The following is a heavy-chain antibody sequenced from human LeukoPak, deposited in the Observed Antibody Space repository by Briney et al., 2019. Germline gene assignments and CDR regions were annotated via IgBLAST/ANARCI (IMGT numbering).Heavy chain of an antibody. V-gene: IGHV4-30-4*01. D-gene: IGHD2-21*02. Sequence: SETLSLTCTVSGGSISSGDYYWSWIRQPPGKGLEWIGYIYYSGSTYYNPSLKSRVTISVDTSKNQFSLKLSSVTAADTAVYYCARALQFLWPQLDYWGQGTLVTVSS. CDR2: IYYSGST. CDR3: ARALQFLWPQLDY. CDR1: GGSISSGDYY. J-gene: IGHJ4*02.